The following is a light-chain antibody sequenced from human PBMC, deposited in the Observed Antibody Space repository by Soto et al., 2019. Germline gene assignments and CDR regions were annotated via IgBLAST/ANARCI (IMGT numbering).Light chain of an antibody. CDR3: CSYAGSSTSLVV. J-gene: IGLJ2*01. V-gene: IGLV2-23*02. CDR1: SSDVGSYNL. Sequence: QSVLTQPASVSGSPGQSITISCTGTSSDVGSYNLVSWYQQHPGKAPKLMIYEVSKRPSGVSNRFSGSKSGNTASLTISGLQAEDEADYYCCSYAGSSTSLVVFGGGTKLTV. CDR2: EVS.